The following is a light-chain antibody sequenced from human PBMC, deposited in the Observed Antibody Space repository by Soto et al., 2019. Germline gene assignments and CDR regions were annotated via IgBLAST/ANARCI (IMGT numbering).Light chain of an antibody. Sequence: EIVLTQSPVTPFLSPGERATLSCRASQSVGSSLAWYQHKPGQAPRLLISGASSRATGIPDRFSGSGSATDFTLTISRLEYEDFALYYCQHYGRSTITFCQGTRLEIK. CDR3: QHYGRSTIT. CDR1: QSVGSS. J-gene: IGKJ5*01. CDR2: GAS. V-gene: IGKV3-20*01.